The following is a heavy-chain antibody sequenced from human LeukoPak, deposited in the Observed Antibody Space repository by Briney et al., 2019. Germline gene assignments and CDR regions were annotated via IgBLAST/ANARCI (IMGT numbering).Heavy chain of an antibody. CDR3: ARDPGYCSSTSCYLADAFDI. V-gene: IGHV1-46*01. D-gene: IGHD2-2*01. J-gene: IGHJ3*02. CDR1: GYTFTSYY. Sequence: ASVKVSCKASGYTFTSYYMHWVRQAPGQGLEWMGIINPSGGSTSYAQKFQGRVTMTRDTSTSTVYMELSSLRSEDTAVYYCARDPGYCSSTSCYLADAFDIWGQGTMVTVSS. CDR2: INPSGGST.